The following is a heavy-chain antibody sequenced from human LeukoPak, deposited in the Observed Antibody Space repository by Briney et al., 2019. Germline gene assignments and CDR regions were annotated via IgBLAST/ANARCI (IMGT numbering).Heavy chain of an antibody. CDR3: ARDRGPYYYDSSGYLTPKAFDI. V-gene: IGHV1-69*04. CDR1: GYTFTGYY. Sequence: GASVKVSCKASGYTFTGYYMHWVRQAPGQGLEWMGRIIPILGITNYAQKFQGRITITADKSTSTAYMELSSLRSEDTAVYYCARDRGPYYYDSSGYLTPKAFDIWGQGTMVTVSS. D-gene: IGHD3-22*01. J-gene: IGHJ3*02. CDR2: IIPILGIT.